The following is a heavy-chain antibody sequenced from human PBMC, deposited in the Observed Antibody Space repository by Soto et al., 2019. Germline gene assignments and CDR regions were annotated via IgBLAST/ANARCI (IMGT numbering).Heavy chain of an antibody. V-gene: IGHV1-46*03. J-gene: IGHJ4*02. CDR2: FNLIGGSK. CDR1: GYTFTSYY. CDR3: ARYVVVVAALDY. Sequence: ASVKVSCKASGYTFTSYYMHWVRQAPGQGLEWLGIFNLIGGSKSYAQKFQGSVTLTRDTSTSTFYLELSSPFSEYTAVYYCARYVVVVAALDYWGQGTLVTVSS. D-gene: IGHD2-15*01.